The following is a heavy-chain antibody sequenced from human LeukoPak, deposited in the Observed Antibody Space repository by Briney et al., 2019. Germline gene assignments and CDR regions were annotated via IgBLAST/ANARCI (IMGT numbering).Heavy chain of an antibody. Sequence: SETLSLTCTVSGGSISSYYWSWIRQPAGKGLEWIGRIYTSGSTNYNPSPKSRVTMSVDTSKNQFSLKLSSVTAADTAVYYCARALDSSGYYYGNWFDPWGQGTLVTVSS. CDR2: IYTSGST. D-gene: IGHD3-22*01. J-gene: IGHJ5*02. CDR1: GGSISSYY. V-gene: IGHV4-4*07. CDR3: ARALDSSGYYYGNWFDP.